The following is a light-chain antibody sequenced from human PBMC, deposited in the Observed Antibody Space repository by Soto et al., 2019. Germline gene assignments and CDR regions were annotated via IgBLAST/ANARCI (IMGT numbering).Light chain of an antibody. Sequence: EIVLTQSPGTLSLSPGERATLSCRASQSVTAGYFAWYQQKPGQAPRLLIYETSSRTTGIPERFSGSGSGTDFTLTISRLETEDLAVYYGHQYGNSPKFGQGTKVEIK. CDR2: ETS. CDR1: QSVTAGY. V-gene: IGKV3-20*01. J-gene: IGKJ1*01. CDR3: HQYGNSPK.